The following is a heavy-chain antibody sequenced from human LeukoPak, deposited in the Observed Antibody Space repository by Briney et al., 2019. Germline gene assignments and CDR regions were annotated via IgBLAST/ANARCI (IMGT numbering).Heavy chain of an antibody. Sequence: PGGSLRLSCAASTLTFSSYWMHWVRHPQGKGRVWVSRINSDGRPTSYADSMTGRSTISRDNAKKTRYLQMNSLRAEDTAIYYCARGYSSGYRIDCWGQGTLVTFSS. CDR2: INSDGRPT. CDR1: TLTFSSYW. V-gene: IGHV3-74*01. J-gene: IGHJ4*02. D-gene: IGHD5-18*01. CDR3: ARGYSSGYRIDC.